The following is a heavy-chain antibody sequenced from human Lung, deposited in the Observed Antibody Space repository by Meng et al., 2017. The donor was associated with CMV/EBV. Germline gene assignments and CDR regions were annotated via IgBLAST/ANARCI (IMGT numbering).Heavy chain of an antibody. CDR3: VRSSGWSLFDY. J-gene: IGHJ4*02. CDR1: GFTFSDYY. V-gene: IGHV1-2*02. Sequence: QGELVQSGAGMKKSGASVNVSCTTSGFTFSDYYIHWVRQAPGQGLEWMGWVNSNNDATNYARKFQGRVSMTRDTSISTAHMELSRLMSDDTAVYYCVRSSGWSLFDYWGQGTLVTVSS. D-gene: IGHD6-19*01. CDR2: VNSNNDAT.